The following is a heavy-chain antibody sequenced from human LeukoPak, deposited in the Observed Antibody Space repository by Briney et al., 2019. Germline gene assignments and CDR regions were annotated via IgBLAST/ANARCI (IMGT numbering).Heavy chain of an antibody. CDR2: ISSSSSYI. J-gene: IGHJ4*02. V-gene: IGHV3-21*04. CDR1: GFTFSSYS. D-gene: IGHD3-16*01. Sequence: GGSLRLSCAASGFTFSSYSMNWVRQAPGKGLEWVSSISSSSSYIYYADSVKGRFTISRDNAKNSLYLQMNSLRAEDTAVYYCARGLFGASGGGTFDSWGQGTLVTVSS. CDR3: ARGLFGASGGGTFDS.